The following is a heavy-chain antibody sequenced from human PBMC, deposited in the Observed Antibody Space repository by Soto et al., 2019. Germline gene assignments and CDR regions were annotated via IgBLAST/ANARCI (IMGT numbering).Heavy chain of an antibody. CDR2: IYYSGST. V-gene: IGHV4-39*07. Sequence: SETLSLTCTVSGGSISSSSYYWGWIRQPPGKGLEWIGSIYYSGSTYYNPSLKSRVTISVDTSKNQFSLKLSSVTAADTAVYYCARESVVWEPYGAYWGQGTQVTVSS. CDR3: ARESVVWEPYGAY. J-gene: IGHJ4*02. CDR1: GGSISSSSYY. D-gene: IGHD1-26*01.